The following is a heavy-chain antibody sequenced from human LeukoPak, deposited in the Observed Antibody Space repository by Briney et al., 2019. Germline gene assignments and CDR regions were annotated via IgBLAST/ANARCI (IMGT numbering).Heavy chain of an antibody. Sequence: PGTSLRLSCAASEFTFSNYAMHWVRQAPGKGLEWVAVISYDGSNKYYADSVKGRLTISRDNSNNTLYLQMNSLRVEDTAVYYCAKDWGSSGWYNWFDPWGQGTLVTVSS. D-gene: IGHD6-19*01. J-gene: IGHJ5*02. CDR1: EFTFSNYA. V-gene: IGHV3-30-3*01. CDR3: AKDWGSSGWYNWFDP. CDR2: ISYDGSNK.